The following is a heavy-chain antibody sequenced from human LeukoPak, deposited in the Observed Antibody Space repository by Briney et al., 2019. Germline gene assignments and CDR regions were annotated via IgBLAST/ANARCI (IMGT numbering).Heavy chain of an antibody. CDR3: ARESGSYDFDY. V-gene: IGHV1-3*01. J-gene: IGHJ4*02. Sequence: ASVTVSCKASGYTFTSYAMHWVRQAPGQRLEWMGWINAGNGNTKYSQKFQGRVTITRDTSASTAYMELSSLRSEDTAVYYCARESGSYDFDYWGQGTLVTVSS. CDR2: INAGNGNT. CDR1: GYTFTSYA. D-gene: IGHD1-26*01.